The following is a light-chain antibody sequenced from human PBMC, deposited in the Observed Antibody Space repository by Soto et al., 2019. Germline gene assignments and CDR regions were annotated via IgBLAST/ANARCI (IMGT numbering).Light chain of an antibody. CDR3: QHYANWPLT. V-gene: IGKV3-15*01. J-gene: IGKJ4*01. CDR2: GAS. Sequence: MTQSPSSLSVSPGEGATLSCRASQGIGSTLAWYQQKPGQTPRLLIYGASTSSTGVPAKFSGSASGTEFTLTITSLQSEDFAVYYFQHYANWPLTFGGGTKVASK. CDR1: QGIGST.